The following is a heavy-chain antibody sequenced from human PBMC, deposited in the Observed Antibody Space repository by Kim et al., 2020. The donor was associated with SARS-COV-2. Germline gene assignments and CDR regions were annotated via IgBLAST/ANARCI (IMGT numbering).Heavy chain of an antibody. D-gene: IGHD3-22*01. CDR2: IDPRDGIP. CDR1: GYTFTRYY. Sequence: ASVKVSCGASGYTFTRYYMHWVRPAPGQGLEWMGMIDPRDGIPTYAQKFQGRVTMTRDTSRSTVHMELSSLKSDDTAVYFFAKDSGYESSRHLNWFVPCG. J-gene: IGHJ5*02. CDR3: AKDSGYESSRHLNWFVP. V-gene: IGHV1-46*01.